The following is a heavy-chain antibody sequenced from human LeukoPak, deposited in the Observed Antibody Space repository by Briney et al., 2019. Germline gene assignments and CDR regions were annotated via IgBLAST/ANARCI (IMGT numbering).Heavy chain of an antibody. CDR3: AKEGTASKPSDLDY. Sequence: GGSLRLSCAASGFTFSDYGMHWVRQAPGKGLEWVAFIRYDGSNEYYADSVKGRFTISRDSHKNTLYLQMNSLRAEDTAVYYCAKEGTASKPSDLDYWGQGTLVTVSS. D-gene: IGHD1/OR15-1a*01. CDR1: GFTFSDYG. J-gene: IGHJ4*02. V-gene: IGHV3-30*02. CDR2: IRYDGSNE.